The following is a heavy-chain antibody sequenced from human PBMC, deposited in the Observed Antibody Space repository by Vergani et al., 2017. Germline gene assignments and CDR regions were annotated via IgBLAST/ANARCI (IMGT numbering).Heavy chain of an antibody. CDR1: GGSISSGSYY. CDR3: ARAHIVVVPAARGGYYYYMDV. J-gene: IGHJ6*03. D-gene: IGHD2-2*01. CDR2: IYTSGST. V-gene: IGHV4-61*02. Sequence: QVQLQESGPGLVKPSQTLSLTCTVSGGSISSGSYYWSWIRQPAGKGLEWIGRIYTSGSTNYNPSLKSRVTISVDTSKKQFSLKLSSVTAADTAVYYCARAHIVVVPAARGGYYYYMDVWGKGTTVTVSS.